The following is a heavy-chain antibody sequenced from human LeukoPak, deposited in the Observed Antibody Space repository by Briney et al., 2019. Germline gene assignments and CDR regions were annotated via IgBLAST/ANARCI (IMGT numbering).Heavy chain of an antibody. Sequence: AGGSLRLSCVGSGFTSIAYALTWARQAPGKGLEWVSGISGGGVTTYYADSVKGRFTISRDNSKNTLFLQMNSLRAEDTAVYYCAKDGALWVSAHWGDSWGRGTLVTVSS. CDR3: AKDGALWVSAHWGDS. J-gene: IGHJ4*02. CDR2: ISGGGVTT. D-gene: IGHD7-27*01. CDR1: GFTSIAYA. V-gene: IGHV3-23*01.